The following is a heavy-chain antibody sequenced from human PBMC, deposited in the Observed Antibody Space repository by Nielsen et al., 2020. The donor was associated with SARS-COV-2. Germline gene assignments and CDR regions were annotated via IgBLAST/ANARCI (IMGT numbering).Heavy chain of an antibody. CDR2: IYYSGST. Sequence: SETLSLTCTVSGGSISSGGYYWSWIRQHPGKGLEWIGYIYYSGSTYYNPSLKSRVTISVDTSKNQFSLKLSSVTAADTAVYYCARALSSWIVVVINAFDIWGQGTMVTVSS. D-gene: IGHD3-22*01. CDR3: ARALSSWIVVVINAFDI. V-gene: IGHV4-31*03. CDR1: GGSISSGGYY. J-gene: IGHJ3*02.